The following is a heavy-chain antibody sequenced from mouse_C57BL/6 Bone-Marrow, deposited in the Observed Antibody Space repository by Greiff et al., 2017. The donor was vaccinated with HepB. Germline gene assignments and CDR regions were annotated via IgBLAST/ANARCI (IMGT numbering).Heavy chain of an antibody. J-gene: IGHJ4*01. CDR3: ARRWGYYAMDY. V-gene: IGHV1-76*01. D-gene: IGHD1-1*02. CDR1: GYTFT. Sequence: VKLQESGAELVRPGASVKLSCKASGYTFTINWVKPRPGQGLEWIARIYPGSGNTYYNEKFKGKATLTAEKSSSTAYMQLSSLTSEDSAVYFCARRWGYYAMDYWGQGTSVTVSS. CDR2: IYPGSGNT.